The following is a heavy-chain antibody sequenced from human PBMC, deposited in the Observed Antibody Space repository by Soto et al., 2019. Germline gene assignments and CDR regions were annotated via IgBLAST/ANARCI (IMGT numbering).Heavy chain of an antibody. V-gene: IGHV1-18*01. CDR1: GYTFTSYG. CDR2: ISAYNGNT. D-gene: IGHD5-12*01. CDR3: ARVSLGGYEDSEGDY. Sequence: QVQLVQSGAEVKKPGASVKVSCKASGYTFTSYGISWVRQAPGQGLEWMGWISAYNGNTNYAQKLQGRVTMTTDTSTSTGYMELRSLRSDDTAVYYCARVSLGGYEDSEGDYWGQGTLVTVSS. J-gene: IGHJ4*02.